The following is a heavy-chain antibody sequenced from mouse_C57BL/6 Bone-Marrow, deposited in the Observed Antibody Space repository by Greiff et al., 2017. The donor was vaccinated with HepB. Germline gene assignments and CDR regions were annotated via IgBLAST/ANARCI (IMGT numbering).Heavy chain of an antibody. CDR2: IDPSDSYT. Sequence: QVQLKESGAELVKPGASVKLSCKASGYTFTSYWMQWVKQRPGQGLEWIGEIDPSDSYTNYNQKFKGKATLTVDTSSSTAYMQLSSLTSEDSAVYYCARNYGSSYVGYYAMDYWGQGTSVTVSS. D-gene: IGHD1-1*01. CDR1: GYTFTSYW. CDR3: ARNYGSSYVGYYAMDY. V-gene: IGHV1-50*01. J-gene: IGHJ4*01.